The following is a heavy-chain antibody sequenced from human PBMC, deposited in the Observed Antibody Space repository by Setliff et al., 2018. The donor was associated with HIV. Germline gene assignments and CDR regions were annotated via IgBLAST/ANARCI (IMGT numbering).Heavy chain of an antibody. Sequence: GGSLRLSCAASGFSFRTYWMSWVRQAPGKGLEWVANMKYDGTEIYYVDAVKGRFTISRDNAKKSVFLHMNSLRGEDTAVYYCATDCAVVGGTGSLDSWGQGTLVTVSS. CDR2: MKYDGTEI. D-gene: IGHD1-26*01. V-gene: IGHV3-7*03. CDR1: GFSFRTYW. J-gene: IGHJ4*02. CDR3: ATDCAVVGGTGSLDS.